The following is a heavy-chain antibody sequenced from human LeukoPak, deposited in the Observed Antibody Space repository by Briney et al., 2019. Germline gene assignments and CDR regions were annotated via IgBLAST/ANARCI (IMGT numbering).Heavy chain of an antibody. D-gene: IGHD3-22*01. V-gene: IGHV4-30-4*01. J-gene: IGHJ5*02. Sequence: PSETLSLTCTVSGGSISSGDYYWSWIRQPPGKGLEWIAYMYYSGSTYYNPSLKSRVTMSADTSKNQLSLKLSPVTAADTAVYYCARPYYYDSRIDPWGQGILVTVSS. CDR3: ARPYYYDSRIDP. CDR2: MYYSGST. CDR1: GGSISSGDYY.